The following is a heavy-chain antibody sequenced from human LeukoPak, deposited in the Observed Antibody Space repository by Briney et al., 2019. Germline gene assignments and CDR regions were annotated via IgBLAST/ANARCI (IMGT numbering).Heavy chain of an antibody. CDR2: ISGSGGST. D-gene: IGHD3-9*01. CDR1: GFTFSSYA. V-gene: IGHV3-23*01. Sequence: PGGSLRLSCAASGFTFSSYAMSWVRQAPGKGLEWVSAISGSGGSTYYADSVKGRFTISRDNSKNTLYLQMNSLRAEDTAVYYCAKDTGDYDTLTGYYSWGQGTLVTVSS. CDR3: AKDTGDYDTLTGYYS. J-gene: IGHJ4*02.